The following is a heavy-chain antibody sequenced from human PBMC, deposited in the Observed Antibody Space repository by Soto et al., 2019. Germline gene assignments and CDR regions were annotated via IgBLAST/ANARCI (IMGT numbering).Heavy chain of an antibody. D-gene: IGHD1-26*01. CDR1: GDSVGSENYY. J-gene: IGHJ4*02. V-gene: IGHV4-61*01. CDR2: IYYSGTT. Sequence: SDTLSLACTVSGDSVGSENYYWAWIRQSPKKGLEWIGYIYYSGTTNYNSHLKSRVSLSVDTSRNQFSLSLTSVTAADTAVYFCARSQRGRTAFTFDYWGQGVMVTVSS. CDR3: ARSQRGRTAFTFDY.